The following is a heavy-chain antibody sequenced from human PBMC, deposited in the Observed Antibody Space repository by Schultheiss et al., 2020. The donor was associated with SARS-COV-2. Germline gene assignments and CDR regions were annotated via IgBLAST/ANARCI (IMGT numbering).Heavy chain of an antibody. CDR2: IRSEAYGGTK. CDR3: TRDVSYHYYYYGMDV. J-gene: IGHJ6*02. Sequence: GGSLRLSCTASGFTFGDYAMRWVRQAPGKGLEWVGFIRSEAYGGTKEYAASVKGSFTIARDDSKSIAYLHMNSLKTEDTAVYYCTRDVSYHYYYYGMDVWGQGTTVTVSS. D-gene: IGHD5-18*01. V-gene: IGHV3-49*04. CDR1: GFTFGDYA.